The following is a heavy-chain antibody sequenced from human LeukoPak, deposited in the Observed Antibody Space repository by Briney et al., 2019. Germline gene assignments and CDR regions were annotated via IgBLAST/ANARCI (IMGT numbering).Heavy chain of an antibody. Sequence: SETLSLTCTVSGGSISSYYWSWIRQNPGKGLEWIGYIYYSGSTYYNPSLKSRVTISVDTSKNQFSLKLSSVTAADTAVYYCARFGELLYWFDPWGQGTLVTVSS. V-gene: IGHV4-59*06. CDR1: GGSISSYY. J-gene: IGHJ5*02. CDR2: IYYSGST. CDR3: ARFGELLYWFDP. D-gene: IGHD3-10*01.